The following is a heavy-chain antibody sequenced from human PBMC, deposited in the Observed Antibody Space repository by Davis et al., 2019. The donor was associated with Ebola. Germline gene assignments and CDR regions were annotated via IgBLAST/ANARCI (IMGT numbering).Heavy chain of an antibody. J-gene: IGHJ6*02. Sequence: SETLSLTCAVYGGSFSGYYWSWIRQPPGKGLEWIGSIYHSGSTYYNPSLKSRVTISVDTSKNQFSLKLSSVTAADTAVYYCARGGRFTVHETLGYYYYYDMDVWGQGTTVTVSS. CDR3: ARGGRFTVHETLGYYYYYDMDV. CDR1: GGSFSGYY. CDR2: IYHSGST. D-gene: IGHD4-11*01. V-gene: IGHV4-34*01.